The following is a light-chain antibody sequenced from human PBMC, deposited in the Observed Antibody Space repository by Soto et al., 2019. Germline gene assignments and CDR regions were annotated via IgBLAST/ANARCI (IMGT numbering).Light chain of an antibody. J-gene: IGKJ2*01. CDR2: DVS. V-gene: IGKV3-11*01. CDR1: QSDGNY. Sequence: IVLTQSPATLSLSPGERATLSCRASQSDGNYIAWYQQKPGQPPRLLIYDVSNRATGVPARFSGSGSGTDFTLTISSLEPEDFGVYHCQQRSSWPRMYTFGQGTNLEI. CDR3: QQRSSWPRMYT.